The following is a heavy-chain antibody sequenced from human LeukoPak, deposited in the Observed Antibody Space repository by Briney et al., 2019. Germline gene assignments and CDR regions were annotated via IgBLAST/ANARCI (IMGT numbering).Heavy chain of an antibody. CDR3: ARLNAYSWSYQAVLDY. Sequence: SETLSLTCTVSGGSISSSSYYWGWIRQPPGKGLEWIGSIYYSGSTYYNPSLKSRVTISVDTSKNQFSLKLSSVTAADTAVYYCARLNAYSWSYQAVLDYWGQGTLVTVSS. CDR1: GGSISSSSYY. V-gene: IGHV4-39*01. CDR2: IYYSGST. D-gene: IGHD1-26*01. J-gene: IGHJ4*02.